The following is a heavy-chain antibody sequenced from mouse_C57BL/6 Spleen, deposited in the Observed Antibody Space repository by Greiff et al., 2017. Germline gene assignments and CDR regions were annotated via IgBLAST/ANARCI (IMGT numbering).Heavy chain of an antibody. V-gene: IGHV5-17*01. D-gene: IGHD1-1*01. CDR3: ANYYGSSYEYFDV. CDR1: GFTFSDYG. J-gene: IGHJ1*03. CDR2: ISSGSSTI. Sequence: EVHLVESGGGLVKPGGSLKLSCAASGFTFSDYGMHWVRQAPEKGLEWVAYISSGSSTIYYADTVKGRFTISRDNAKNTLFLQMTSLRSEDTAMYYCANYYGSSYEYFDVWGTGTTVTVSS.